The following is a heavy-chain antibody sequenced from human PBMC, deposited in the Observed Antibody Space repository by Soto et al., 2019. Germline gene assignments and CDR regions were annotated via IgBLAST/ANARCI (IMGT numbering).Heavy chain of an antibody. CDR3: ARRGDYAQYYFDY. CDR2: INHSGST. V-gene: IGHV4-34*01. CDR1: GGSFSGYY. D-gene: IGHD4-17*01. J-gene: IGHJ4*02. Sequence: SETLSLTCAVYGGSFSGYYWSWIRQPPGKGLEWIGEINHSGSTNYNPSLKSRVTISVDTSKNQFSLKLSSVTAADTAVYYCARRGDYAQYYFDYWGQGTLVTVSS.